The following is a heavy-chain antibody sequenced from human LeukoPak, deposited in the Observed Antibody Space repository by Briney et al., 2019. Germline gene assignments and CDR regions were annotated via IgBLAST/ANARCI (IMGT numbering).Heavy chain of an antibody. V-gene: IGHV3-30*18. D-gene: IGHD4-17*01. CDR2: ISYDGSNK. CDR3: AKVGMTTVTSDAFDI. Sequence: GRSLRLSCAASGFTFSSYGMHWVRQAPGKGLEWVAVISYDGSNKYYADSVKGRFTISRDNSKNTLYLQMNSLRAEDTAVYYCAKVGMTTVTSDAFDIWGQATMVTVSS. CDR1: GFTFSSYG. J-gene: IGHJ3*02.